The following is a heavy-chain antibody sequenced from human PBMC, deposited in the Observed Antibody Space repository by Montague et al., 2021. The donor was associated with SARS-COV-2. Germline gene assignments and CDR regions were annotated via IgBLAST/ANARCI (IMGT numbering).Heavy chain of an antibody. V-gene: IGHV2-5*01. CDR1: GFSLRSDDEG. CDR3: AHRGMIRGLIFDY. Sequence: PALVKPTQTLTLTCTFSGFSLRSDDEGVAWIRQSPGQALEWLAVIYWHADKRYSPSLQRRLTITKDTSENQVVLTMTNMDPVDTATYYCAHRGMIRGLIFDYWGQGTMVTVSS. CDR2: IYWHADK. D-gene: IGHD3-10*01. J-gene: IGHJ4*02.